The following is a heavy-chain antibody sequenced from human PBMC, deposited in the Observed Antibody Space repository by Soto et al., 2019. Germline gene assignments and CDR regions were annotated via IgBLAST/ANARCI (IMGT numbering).Heavy chain of an antibody. CDR2: INHSGST. CDR3: ARAPTGSGQLLSAPVAGPYYFDD. J-gene: IGHJ4*02. CDR1: GGSFSGYY. Sequence: SETLSLTCTVYGGSFSGYYWSWIRQPPGKGLEWIGEINHSGSTNYNPSLKSRVTISVDTSKNQFSLKLSSVTAADTAVYYCARAPTGSGQLLSAPVAGPYYFDDWGQGTRVTVSS. D-gene: IGHD6-19*01. V-gene: IGHV4-34*01.